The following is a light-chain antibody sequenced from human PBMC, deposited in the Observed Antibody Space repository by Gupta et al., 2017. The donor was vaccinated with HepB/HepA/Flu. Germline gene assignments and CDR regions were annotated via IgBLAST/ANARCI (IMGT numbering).Light chain of an antibody. CDR1: KLGDKY. J-gene: IGLJ2*01. CDR3: QAWDSSTAV. V-gene: IGLV3-1*01. CDR2: QDS. Sequence: SYDLTQPLSMYVPSGHTASITCSGDKLGDKYACWYQQKPGQSPVLVIYQDSKRPSGIPERFSGSNSGNTATLTISGTQAMDEADYYCQAWDSSTAVFGGGTKLTVL.